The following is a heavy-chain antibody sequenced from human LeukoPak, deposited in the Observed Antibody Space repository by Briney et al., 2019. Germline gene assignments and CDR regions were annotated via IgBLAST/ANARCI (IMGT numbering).Heavy chain of an antibody. D-gene: IGHD2-8*01. Sequence: GGSLRLSCAASGFSFSIYAMSWVRQAPGKGLEWVSAFSGSGGSTYYADSVKGRFTISRDNSKNTLYLQINSLRDEDTAVYYCAKDLYDLVYAISFDYWGQGTLVTVSS. J-gene: IGHJ4*02. CDR3: AKDLYDLVYAISFDY. CDR2: FSGSGGST. CDR1: GFSFSIYA. V-gene: IGHV3-23*01.